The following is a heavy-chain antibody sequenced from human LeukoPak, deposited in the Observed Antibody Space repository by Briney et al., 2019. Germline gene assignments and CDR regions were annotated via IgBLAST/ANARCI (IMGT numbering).Heavy chain of an antibody. V-gene: IGHV1-46*01. J-gene: IGHJ4*02. CDR2: IKPSGGST. CDR1: GYTFTGYY. CDR3: AREVPENFNFDY. D-gene: IGHD2/OR15-2a*01. Sequence: ASVKVSCKASGYTFTGYYTHWERQAPGQGLEWMGIIKPSGGSTLYAQKFQGRVTVTSDMSTSTVYVELSSLRSEDTAVYYCAREVPENFNFDYWGQGTLVTVSS.